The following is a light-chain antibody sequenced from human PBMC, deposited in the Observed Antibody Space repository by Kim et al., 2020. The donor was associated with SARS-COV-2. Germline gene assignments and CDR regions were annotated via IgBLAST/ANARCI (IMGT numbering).Light chain of an antibody. CDR1: SSNIGNKD. J-gene: IGLJ3*02. V-gene: IGLV1-51*01. CDR2: DNN. Sequence: QSVLTQPPSVSAAPGQKVTISCSGSSSNIGNKDVSWYQQLPGTAPKLLIYDNNRRPSGIPDRFSGSKSGTSATLGITGLQTGDEADYYCGAWDTSLGAWMFGGGTQLTVL. CDR3: GAWDTSLGAWM.